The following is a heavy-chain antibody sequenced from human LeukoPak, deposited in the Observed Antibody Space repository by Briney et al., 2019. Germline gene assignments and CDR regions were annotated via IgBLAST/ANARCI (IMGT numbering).Heavy chain of an antibody. Sequence: GGSLRLSCAASGFTFSNAWMSWVRQAPGKGLEWVGRIKSKTDGGTTDYAAPVKGRFTISRDDSKNTLYLQMNSLKTEDTAVYYCTSRRITMIVVDYWGQGTLVTVSS. CDR2: IKSKTDGGTT. CDR1: GFTFSNAW. V-gene: IGHV3-15*01. CDR3: TSRRITMIVVDY. D-gene: IGHD3-22*01. J-gene: IGHJ4*02.